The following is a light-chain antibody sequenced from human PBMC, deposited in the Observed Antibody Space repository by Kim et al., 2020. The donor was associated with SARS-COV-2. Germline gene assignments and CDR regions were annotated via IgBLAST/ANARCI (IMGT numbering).Light chain of an antibody. J-gene: IGKJ1*01. CDR3: QQYGTSPWT. V-gene: IGKV3-20*01. CDR2: DAS. CDR1: QSVRGSY. Sequence: YPGERATLSCRASQSVRGSYLGWYQQKPGQAPRLLIYDASRRVTGIPDRFSGSGSGTDFTLTISRLEPEDFAVYYCQQYGTSPWTFGQGTKVDIK.